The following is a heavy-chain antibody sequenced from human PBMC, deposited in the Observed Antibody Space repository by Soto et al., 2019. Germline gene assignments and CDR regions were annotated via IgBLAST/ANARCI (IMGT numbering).Heavy chain of an antibody. CDR2: IYPGDSDT. V-gene: IGHV5-51*01. D-gene: IGHD5-12*01. CDR1: GYSFTSYW. Sequence: PGESLKISCKGSGYSFTSYWIGWVRQMPGKGLEWMGIIYPGDSDTRYSPSFQGQVTISADKSISTAYLQWSSLKASDTAMYYCARRGVEMATWKNRASDIWGQGTMVTVSS. CDR3: ARRGVEMATWKNRASDI. J-gene: IGHJ3*02.